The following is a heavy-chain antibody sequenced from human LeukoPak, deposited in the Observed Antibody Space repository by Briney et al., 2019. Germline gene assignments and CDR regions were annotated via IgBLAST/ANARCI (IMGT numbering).Heavy chain of an antibody. J-gene: IGHJ4*01. Sequence: GGSLRLSCAVSGFTFSSYWMNWVREPPGTGLGGGASIRQDGGEKSYVDSVKGRFTISRDNTKNSLYLQINSLRAEDTAVYYCARDGTAAGLYFDLWGQGTLVTVSS. D-gene: IGHD6-13*01. CDR3: ARDGTAAGLYFDL. CDR2: IRQDGGEK. V-gene: IGHV3-7*01. CDR1: GFTFSSYW.